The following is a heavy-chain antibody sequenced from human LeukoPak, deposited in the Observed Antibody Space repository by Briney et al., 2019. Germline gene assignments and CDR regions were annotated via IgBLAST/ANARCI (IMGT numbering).Heavy chain of an antibody. J-gene: IGHJ4*02. Sequence: GGSLRLSCAASRFTFSSYAMSCGRQAPGKGLEWVSAISGSGVSTYYADSVKGRFTISRDNSKNTLHLQMNTLRAEDTAVYYCAKGWYPDYRGQGTLVTVSS. CDR3: AKGWYPDY. CDR2: ISGSGVST. CDR1: RFTFSSYA. D-gene: IGHD2-15*01. V-gene: IGHV3-23*01.